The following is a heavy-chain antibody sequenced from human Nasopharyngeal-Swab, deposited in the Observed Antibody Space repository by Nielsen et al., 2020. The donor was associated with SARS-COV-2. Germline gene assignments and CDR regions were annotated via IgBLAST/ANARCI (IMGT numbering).Heavy chain of an antibody. D-gene: IGHD3-10*01. CDR1: GFTFSSYA. CDR2: ISGSGGST. CDR3: ATPNYYGSGSYRKGGDAFDI. J-gene: IGHJ3*02. Sequence: GESLKISCAASGFTFSSYAMSWVRQAPGKGLEWVSAISGSGGSTYYADSVKGRLTISRDNSKNTLYLQMNSLRAEDTAVYYCATPNYYGSGSYRKGGDAFDIWGQGTMVTVSS. V-gene: IGHV3-23*01.